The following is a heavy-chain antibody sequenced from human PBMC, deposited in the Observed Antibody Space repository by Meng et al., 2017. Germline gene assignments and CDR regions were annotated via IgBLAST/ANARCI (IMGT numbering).Heavy chain of an antibody. CDR2: TYYRFKWYN. Sequence: QLQQSGPGLMKPSQTLSLTCAISGDTVSSDSAAWNWIRQSPSRGLEWLGRTYYRFKWYNDFAVSVKSRIIINPDTSKNHFSLQLNSVTPEDTAVYYCASGWSMFQTWGHGTLVTVSS. V-gene: IGHV6-1*01. CDR3: ASGWSMFQT. D-gene: IGHD3-10*02. J-gene: IGHJ4*01. CDR1: GDTVSSDSAA.